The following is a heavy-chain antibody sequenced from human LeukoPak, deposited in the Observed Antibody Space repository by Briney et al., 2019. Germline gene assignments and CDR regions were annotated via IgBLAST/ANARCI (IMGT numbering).Heavy chain of an antibody. V-gene: IGHV3-30-3*01. CDR3: ARGYYDSSGHFHFDY. CDR1: GFTFSSYA. D-gene: IGHD3-22*01. Sequence: GGSLRLSCAASGFTFSSYAMHWVRQAPGKALEWVAHMSYDGSNKYYADSVKGRFTISRDNSKNTLYLRMNSLRTEDTAVYYCARGYYDSSGHFHFDYWGQGTLVTVSS. J-gene: IGHJ4*02. CDR2: MSYDGSNK.